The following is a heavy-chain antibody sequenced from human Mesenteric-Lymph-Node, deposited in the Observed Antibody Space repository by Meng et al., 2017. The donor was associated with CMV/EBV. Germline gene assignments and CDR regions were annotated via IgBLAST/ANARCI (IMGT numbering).Heavy chain of an antibody. Sequence: ASVKVSCKASGYTFSTYYMHWVRQAPGQGLEWMGIINPSGGNTRYAQKFQGRVTITRDTSTSTVYMEMSSLRYDDTAVYYCARVQVTASYYYYGMDVWGQGTTVTVSS. D-gene: IGHD2-21*02. CDR3: ARVQVTASYYYYGMDV. CDR2: INPSGGNT. J-gene: IGHJ6*02. V-gene: IGHV1-46*03. CDR1: GYTFSTYY.